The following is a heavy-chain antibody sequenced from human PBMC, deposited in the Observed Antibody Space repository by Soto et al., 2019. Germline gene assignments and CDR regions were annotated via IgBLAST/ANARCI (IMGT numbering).Heavy chain of an antibody. CDR3: ARIAVGIDY. Sequence: EVQLVESGGGLVQPGRSLRLSCAASGFTFDDYAMHWVRQAPGKGLEWVSGISWNSGSIGYADSVKGRFTISRDNAKNSLYLQMNSLRAEDTAVYYCARIAVGIDYWGQGTLVTVSS. J-gene: IGHJ4*02. D-gene: IGHD6-6*01. V-gene: IGHV3-9*01. CDR2: ISWNSGSI. CDR1: GFTFDDYA.